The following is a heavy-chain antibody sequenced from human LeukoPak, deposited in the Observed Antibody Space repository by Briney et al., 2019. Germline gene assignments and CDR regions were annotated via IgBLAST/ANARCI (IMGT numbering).Heavy chain of an antibody. CDR2: IYPGDSDT. D-gene: IGHD6-13*01. CDR1: GYSFTSYW. Sequence: GESLKISCKGSGYSFTSYWTGWVRQMPGKGLEWMGIIYPGDSDTRYSPSFQGQVTISADKSISTAYLQWSSLKASDTAMYYCARRWYSSSWIGWFDPWGQGTLVTVSS. J-gene: IGHJ5*02. CDR3: ARRWYSSSWIGWFDP. V-gene: IGHV5-51*01.